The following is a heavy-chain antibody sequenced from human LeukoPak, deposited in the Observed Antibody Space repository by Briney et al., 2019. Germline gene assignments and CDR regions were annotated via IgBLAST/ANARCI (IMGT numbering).Heavy chain of an antibody. V-gene: IGHV3-23*01. J-gene: IGHJ4*02. Sequence: GGSLRLSCAASGFQFRSSAMAWVRVRPGKGLEGVSSISGRGENIHIVDSVKGRFVISRDNSKNTLPLLMNRLGAGDTAVYYCTNVVVSGSGDYFDCWGQGTLVTVSS. CDR3: TNVVVSGSGDYFDC. CDR2: ISGRGENI. CDR1: GFQFRSSA. D-gene: IGHD2-15*01.